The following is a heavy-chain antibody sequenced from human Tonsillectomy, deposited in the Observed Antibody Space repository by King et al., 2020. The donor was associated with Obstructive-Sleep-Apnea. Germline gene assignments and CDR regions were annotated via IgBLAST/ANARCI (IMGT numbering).Heavy chain of an antibody. CDR3: ARVEYFGSGTYYSTFDY. CDR2: MTRTGTYI. D-gene: IGHD3-10*01. J-gene: IGHJ4*02. V-gene: IGHV3-21*01. Sequence: VQLVESGGGLVKPGGSLRLSCVVSDLPFSSSSMNWVRQAPGKGLECVSSMTRTGTYIYYADSVKGRLTISRDNDKNSLFLQMNSLTVDYTAVYYCARVEYFGSGTYYSTFDYWGQGTLVTVSS. CDR1: DLPFSSSS.